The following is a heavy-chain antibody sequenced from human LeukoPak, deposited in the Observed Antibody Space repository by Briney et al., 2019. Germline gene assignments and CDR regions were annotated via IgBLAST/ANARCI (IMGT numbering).Heavy chain of an antibody. CDR2: ISSSSSYI. D-gene: IGHD6-19*01. CDR3: AREKGIAVAGTFYYYYYYMDV. J-gene: IGHJ6*03. CDR1: GFTFSSYS. Sequence: GGSLRLSCAASGFTFSSYSMNWVRQAPGKGLEWVSSISSSSSYIYYADSVKGRFTISRDNAKNSLYLQMNSLRAEDTAVYYCAREKGIAVAGTFYYYYYYMDVWGKGTTVTVSS. V-gene: IGHV3-21*01.